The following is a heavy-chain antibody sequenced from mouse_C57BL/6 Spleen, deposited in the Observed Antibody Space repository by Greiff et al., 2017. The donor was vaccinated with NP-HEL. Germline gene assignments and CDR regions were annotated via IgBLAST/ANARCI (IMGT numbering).Heavy chain of an antibody. CDR3: ARGGRNWDYFDY. V-gene: IGHV1-18*01. Sequence: EVKLQESGPELVKPGASVKIPCKASGYTFTDYNMDWVKQSHGKSLEWIGDINPNNGGTIYNQKFKGKATLTVDKSSSTAYMELRSLTSEDTAVYYCARGGRNWDYFDYWGQGTTLTVSS. D-gene: IGHD4-1*01. CDR1: GYTFTDYN. J-gene: IGHJ2*01. CDR2: INPNNGGT.